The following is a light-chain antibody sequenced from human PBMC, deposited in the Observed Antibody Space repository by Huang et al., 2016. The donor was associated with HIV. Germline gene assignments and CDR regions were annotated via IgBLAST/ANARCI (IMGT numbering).Light chain of an antibody. Sequence: DIQMTQSPSSLSASLGDRVTITCQASQDITNFLNWYQEKPGKAPKLLIYDASKLEKGVPSKFSGGGSGTYFTLTISSLQPEDFATYYCQQYNNLPYTFGQGTKLEIK. CDR3: QQYNNLPYT. V-gene: IGKV1-33*01. CDR2: DAS. CDR1: QDITNF. J-gene: IGKJ2*01.